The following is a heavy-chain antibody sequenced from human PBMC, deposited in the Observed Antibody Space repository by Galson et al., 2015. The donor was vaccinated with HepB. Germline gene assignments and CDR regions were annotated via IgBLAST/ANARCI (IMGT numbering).Heavy chain of an antibody. D-gene: IGHD2-15*01. CDR1: GYTFTGYY. CDR3: ARDRVVVAASDAFDI. V-gene: IGHV1-2*06. J-gene: IGHJ3*02. CDR2: INPNSGGT. Sequence: SVKVSCKASGYTFTGYYMHWVRQAPGQGLEWMGRINPNSGGTNYAQKFQGRFTISRDNAKNSLYLQMNSLRAEDTAVYYCARDRVVVAASDAFDIWGQGTMVTVSS.